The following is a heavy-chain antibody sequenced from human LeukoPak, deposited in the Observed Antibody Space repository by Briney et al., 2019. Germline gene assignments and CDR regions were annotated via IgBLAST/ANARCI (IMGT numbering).Heavy chain of an antibody. V-gene: IGHV3-30*18. CDR3: AKAAYCTSTSCHFSGYAQRPLDS. J-gene: IGHJ4*02. CDR2: ISSDGNNK. D-gene: IGHD2-2*01. Sequence: GGSLRLSCVASGFTFNTYGIHWVRQAPGKGLEWVAGISSDGNNKDYSDSVKGRFAISRDNSKNTLYLQMNSLRAEDTAVYYCAKAAYCTSTSCHFSGYAQRPLDSWGQGTLVTVSS. CDR1: GFTFNTYG.